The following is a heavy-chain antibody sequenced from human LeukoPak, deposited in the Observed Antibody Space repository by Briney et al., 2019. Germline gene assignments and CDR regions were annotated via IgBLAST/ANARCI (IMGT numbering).Heavy chain of an antibody. CDR1: GFTFSSYE. J-gene: IGHJ6*04. CDR3: AELGITMIGGV. D-gene: IGHD3-10*02. CDR2: ISSSGSTL. V-gene: IGHV3-48*03. Sequence: HSGGALRLSCGASGFTFSSYEMKWVRRAPGKGLEWVSYISSSGSTLSYADSVKGRFTISRDNAKKSLDLQMNSLRAEDTAVYYCAELGITMIGGVWGKGTTVTISS.